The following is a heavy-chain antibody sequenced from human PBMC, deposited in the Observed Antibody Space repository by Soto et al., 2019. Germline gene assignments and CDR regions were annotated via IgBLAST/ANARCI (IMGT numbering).Heavy chain of an antibody. J-gene: IGHJ3*01. CDR1: GFSLTTATVG. D-gene: IGHD3-16*02. CDR2: IYWDDDK. CDR3: AHLMITYGGVFADDAFDV. Sequence: QITLKESGPTLVNPTQTLTLTCTFSGFSLTTATVGVGWIRQPPGKALEWIAVIYWDDDKRYSPSLKSRLTITQDTSKNQVVLTMTNVDPVDTATYYCAHLMITYGGVFADDAFDVWGQGAMVTVSS. V-gene: IGHV2-5*02.